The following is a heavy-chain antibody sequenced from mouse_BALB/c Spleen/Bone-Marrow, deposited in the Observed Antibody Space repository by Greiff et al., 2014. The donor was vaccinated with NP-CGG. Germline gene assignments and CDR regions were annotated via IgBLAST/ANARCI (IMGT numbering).Heavy chain of an antibody. V-gene: IGHV1S81*02. CDR1: GYTFTSYY. J-gene: IGHJ2*01. CDR2: INPSNGGT. D-gene: IGHD2-1*01. CDR3: TRYGNYYFDY. Sequence: ESGAELVKPGASVKLSCKASGYTFTSYYMYWVKQRPGQGLEWIGEINPSNGGTNFNEKFKSKATLTVDKPSSTAYMQLSSLTSEDSAVYYCTRYGNYYFDYWGQGTTLTVSS.